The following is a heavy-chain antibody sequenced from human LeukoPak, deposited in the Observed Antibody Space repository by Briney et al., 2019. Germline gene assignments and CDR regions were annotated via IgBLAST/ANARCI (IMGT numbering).Heavy chain of an antibody. D-gene: IGHD3-10*01. CDR1: GGSISSYY. V-gene: IGHV4-59*08. CDR3: ARSPRSYGSGSYLDY. Sequence: SETLSLTCTVSGGSISSYYWSWIRQPPGKGLEWIGYTYYSGSTNYNPSLKSRVTISVDTSKNQFSLKLSSVTAAGTAVYYCARSPRSYGSGSYLDYWGQGTLVTVSS. J-gene: IGHJ4*02. CDR2: TYYSGST.